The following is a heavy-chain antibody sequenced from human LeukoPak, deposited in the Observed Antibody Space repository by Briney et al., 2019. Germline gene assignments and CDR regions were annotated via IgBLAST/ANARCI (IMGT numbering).Heavy chain of an antibody. J-gene: IGHJ5*02. D-gene: IGHD2-2*01. Sequence: HGESLKISCKGSGCSFTSYWIGWVRQMPGKGLEWMGIIYPGDSDTRYSPSFQGQVTISADKSISTAYLQWSSLKASDTAMYYCARQGDCSSTSCYNRDNWFDPWGQGTLVTVSS. CDR2: IYPGDSDT. CDR1: GCSFTSYW. CDR3: ARQGDCSSTSCYNRDNWFDP. V-gene: IGHV5-51*01.